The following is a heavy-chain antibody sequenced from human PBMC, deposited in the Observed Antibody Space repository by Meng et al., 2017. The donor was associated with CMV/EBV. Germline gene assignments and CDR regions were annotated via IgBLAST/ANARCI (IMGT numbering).Heavy chain of an antibody. D-gene: IGHD2-2*01. CDR2: IYYSGST. Sequence: LRLSCTVSGGSISSSSYYWGWIRQPPGKGLEWIGSIYYSGSTYYNPSLKSRVTISVDTSKNQFSLKLSSVTAADTAVYYCASRLGYCSSTSCYGGTDYWGQGTLVTVSS. CDR1: GGSISSSSYY. V-gene: IGHV4-39*01. J-gene: IGHJ4*02. CDR3: ASRLGYCSSTSCYGGTDY.